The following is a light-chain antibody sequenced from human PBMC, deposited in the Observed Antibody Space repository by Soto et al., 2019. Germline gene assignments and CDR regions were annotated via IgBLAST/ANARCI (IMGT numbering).Light chain of an antibody. V-gene: IGKV3-20*01. CDR2: GAS. CDR3: QQYGGSPPFT. Sequence: EIVLTQSPGTLSLSPGERATLSCRASQSVSSSYLAWYHQKPGQAPRLLISGASSRATGIPDRFSGSGSGTDFTLPISRLEPEDFAVYYCQQYGGSPPFTFGPGTKVDIK. CDR1: QSVSSSY. J-gene: IGKJ3*01.